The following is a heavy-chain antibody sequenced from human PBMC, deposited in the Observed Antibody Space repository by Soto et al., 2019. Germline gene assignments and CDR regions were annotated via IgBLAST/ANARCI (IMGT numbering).Heavy chain of an antibody. CDR2: ISGSGIST. J-gene: IGHJ6*02. D-gene: IGHD2-21*01. Sequence: PGGSLRLSCADSGFTVSTYPMSWVRQAPGKGLEWVSGISGSGISTYYTDSVKGRFTISRDNSKNTVFLQMDSLRDEDTAVYYCVKPPVITASYYYYDMDVWGQRATVTVSS. CDR1: GFTVSTYP. CDR3: VKPPVITASYYYYDMDV. V-gene: IGHV3-23*01.